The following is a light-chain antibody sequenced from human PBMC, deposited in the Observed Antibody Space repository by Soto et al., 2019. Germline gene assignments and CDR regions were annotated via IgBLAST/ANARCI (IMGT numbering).Light chain of an antibody. J-gene: IGKJ2*01. V-gene: IGKV1-33*01. CDR3: QHYDNLTLYP. Sequence: DIQMTQSPSSLSTSVGERVTITCQASQDISNSLNWYQQKPGKAPNLLIYEASKLKTGVPSRFSGGGSGTHFTFTISNLQPEDIATYYCQHYDNLTLYPFGLGTKLAIK. CDR1: QDISNS. CDR2: EAS.